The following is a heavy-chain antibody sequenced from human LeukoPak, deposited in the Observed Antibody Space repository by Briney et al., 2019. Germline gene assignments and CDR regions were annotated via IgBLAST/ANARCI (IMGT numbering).Heavy chain of an antibody. CDR1: GFTFSSYA. V-gene: IGHV3-23*01. CDR2: ISGSGGST. D-gene: IGHD3-22*01. J-gene: IGHJ4*02. Sequence: TGGSLRLSCAASGFTFSSYAMSWVRQAPGKGLEWVSAISGSGGSTYYADSVKGRFTISRDNAKNSLYLQMNSLRAEDTAVYYCARAYYYDSPTDYWGQGTLVTVSS. CDR3: ARAYYYDSPTDY.